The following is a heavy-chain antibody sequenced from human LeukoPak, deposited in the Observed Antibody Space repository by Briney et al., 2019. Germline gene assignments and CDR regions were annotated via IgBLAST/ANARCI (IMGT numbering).Heavy chain of an antibody. CDR1: GGSFSGYY. Sequence: SETLSLTCAVYGGSFSGYYWSWIRQPPGKGLEWMGEINHSGSTNYNPSLKSRVTISVDTSNNQFSLKLSSVTAADTAVYYCARLGTTVVTYYFDYWGQGTLVTVSS. CDR2: INHSGST. J-gene: IGHJ4*02. V-gene: IGHV4-34*01. CDR3: ARLGTTVVTYYFDY. D-gene: IGHD4-23*01.